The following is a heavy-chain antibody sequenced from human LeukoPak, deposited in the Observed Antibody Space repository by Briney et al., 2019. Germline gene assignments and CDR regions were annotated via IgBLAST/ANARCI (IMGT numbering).Heavy chain of an antibody. J-gene: IGHJ3*02. CDR1: GYSIISDYY. CDR2: IYHSGST. Sequence: SETLSLTCAVSGYSIISDYYWGWIRQPPGKGLEWIGSIYHSGSTYYNPSLKSRVTISVDTSKNQFSLKLSSVTAADTAVYYCARDPKWGDAFDIWGQGTMVTVSS. D-gene: IGHD1-26*01. CDR3: ARDPKWGDAFDI. V-gene: IGHV4-38-2*02.